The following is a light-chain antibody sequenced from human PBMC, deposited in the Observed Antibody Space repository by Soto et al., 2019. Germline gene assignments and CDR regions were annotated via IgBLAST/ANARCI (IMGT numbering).Light chain of an antibody. V-gene: IGKV3-11*01. Sequence: EIVLTQSPATLSLSPGERAALSCRASQGVGRFLAWYQQQPGQAPRLLIYDASNRATGIPARFSGSGSETDFTLVIDNLEPEDFAVYYCQQRSGWPLTFGGGTKVEIK. CDR3: QQRSGWPLT. J-gene: IGKJ4*01. CDR2: DAS. CDR1: QGVGRF.